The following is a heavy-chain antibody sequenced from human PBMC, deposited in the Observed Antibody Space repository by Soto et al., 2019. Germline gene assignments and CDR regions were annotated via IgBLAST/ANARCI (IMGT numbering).Heavy chain of an antibody. V-gene: IGHV4-34*01. CDR1: GGSFSGYY. Sequence: SETLSLTCAVYGGSFSGYYWSWIRQPPGKGLEWIGEINHSGSINYNPSLKSRVTISVDTSKNQFSLKLSSVTAADTAVYYCASVGATVTTFDYWGQGTLVTVSS. J-gene: IGHJ4*02. CDR3: ASVGATVTTFDY. CDR2: INHSGSI. D-gene: IGHD4-17*01.